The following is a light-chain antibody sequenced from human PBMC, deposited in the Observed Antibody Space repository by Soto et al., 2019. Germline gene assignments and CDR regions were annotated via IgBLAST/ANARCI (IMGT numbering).Light chain of an antibody. Sequence: IVLTQSPGTLSLSPGERATLSCRASQSVSSSYLAWYQQTPGQAPRLVIYAASYRATGIQEEFSGSGAGTECTRSISRLDPADVSVDCCQHYAASPWAFGPGTKVDIK. V-gene: IGKV3-20*01. J-gene: IGKJ1*01. CDR2: AAS. CDR3: QHYAASPWA. CDR1: QSVSSSY.